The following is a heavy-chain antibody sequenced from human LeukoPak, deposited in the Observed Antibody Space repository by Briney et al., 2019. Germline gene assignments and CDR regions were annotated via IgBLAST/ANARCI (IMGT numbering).Heavy chain of an antibody. CDR1: GGSISSSSYY. CDR3: AREDSGSGGSYYFDY. D-gene: IGHD2-15*01. J-gene: IGHJ4*02. Sequence: SETLSLTCTVSGGSISSSSYYWGWIRQPPGKGLEWIGSIYYSGSTYYNPSLKSRVTISVDTSKNQFSLKLSSVTAADTAVYYCAREDSGSGGSYYFDYWGQGTLVTVSS. CDR2: IYYSGST. V-gene: IGHV4-39*07.